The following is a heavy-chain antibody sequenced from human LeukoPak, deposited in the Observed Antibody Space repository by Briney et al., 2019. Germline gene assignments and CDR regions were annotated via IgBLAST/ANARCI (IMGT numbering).Heavy chain of an antibody. CDR2: IRYDGSKK. V-gene: IGHV3-30*02. D-gene: IGHD2-21*02. J-gene: IGHJ4*02. Sequence: GGSLRLSCAASGFTFSAYGMHWVRQAPGKGLEWVAFIRYDGSKKYYADSVKGRFTISRDNSKNTLYLQMNTLRADDTALYHCVKSREASIWYSLGDYWGQGSLVTVS. CDR3: VKSREASIWYSLGDY. CDR1: GFTFSAYG.